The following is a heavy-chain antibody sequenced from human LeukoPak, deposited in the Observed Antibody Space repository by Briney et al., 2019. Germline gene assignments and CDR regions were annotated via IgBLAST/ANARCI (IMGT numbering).Heavy chain of an antibody. CDR2: IYYSGST. D-gene: IGHD2-8*01. CDR3: ARYLLTDIVLMVYAFDY. Sequence: PSETLSLTCTVSGGSISSSSYYWGWIRQPPGKGLEWIGSIYYSGSTYYNPSLKSRVTISVDTSKNQFSLKLSSVTAADTAVYYCARYLLTDIVLMVYAFDYWGQGTLVTVSS. J-gene: IGHJ4*02. V-gene: IGHV4-39*07. CDR1: GGSISSSSYY.